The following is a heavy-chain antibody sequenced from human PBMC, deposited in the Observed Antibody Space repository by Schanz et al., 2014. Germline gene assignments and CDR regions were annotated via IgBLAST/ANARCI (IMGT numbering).Heavy chain of an antibody. CDR1: GFTFSSYA. CDR3: AKDRSWDYDSSGYFDD. D-gene: IGHD3-22*01. Sequence: EVQLLESGGGLVQPGGSLRLSCAASGFTFSSYAMSWVRQAPGKGLEWVTAISGGGGTTYYADSVKGRFTISRDNSKNTLYLRMNSLRAEDTAVYYCAKDRSWDYDSSGYFDDWGQGTPVTVSS. J-gene: IGHJ4*02. V-gene: IGHV3-23*01. CDR2: ISGGGGTT.